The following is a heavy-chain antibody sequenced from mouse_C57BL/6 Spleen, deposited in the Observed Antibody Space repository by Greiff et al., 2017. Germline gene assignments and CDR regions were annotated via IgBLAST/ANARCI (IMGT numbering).Heavy chain of an antibody. Sequence: VQLQQPGAELVKPGASVKLSCKASGYTFTSYWMHWVKQRPGQGLEWIGMIHPNSGSTNYNEKFKSKATLTVDKSSSTAYMQLSSLTSEDSAVYYCARDYSNYEWCAYWGQGTLVTVSA. J-gene: IGHJ3*01. CDR2: IHPNSGST. V-gene: IGHV1-64*01. CDR3: ARDYSNYEWCAY. CDR1: GYTFTSYW. D-gene: IGHD2-5*01.